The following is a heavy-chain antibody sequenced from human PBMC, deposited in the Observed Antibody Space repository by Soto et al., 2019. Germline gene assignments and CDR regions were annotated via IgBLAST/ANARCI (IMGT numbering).Heavy chain of an antibody. CDR1: GGTFSSYA. CDR3: ARTPSYSYASSGPGSMDV. CDR2: IIPIFGTA. D-gene: IGHD3-22*01. Sequence: SVKVSCKASGGTFSSYAISWVRQAPGQGLEWMGGIIPIFGTANYAQKFQGRDTITADESTSTAYMELSSLRSEDTAVYYCARTPSYSYASSGPGSMDVWGQGTLVTVSS. V-gene: IGHV1-69*13. J-gene: IGHJ6*01.